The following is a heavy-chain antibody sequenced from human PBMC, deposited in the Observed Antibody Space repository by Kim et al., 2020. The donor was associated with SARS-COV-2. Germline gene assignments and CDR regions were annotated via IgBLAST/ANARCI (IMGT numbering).Heavy chain of an antibody. CDR3: ARDSVFPGHDTYYFDY. V-gene: IGHV3-21*01. Sequence: GWSLRLSCAASGFTFSSYSMNWVRQAPGKGLEWVSSISSSSSYIYYADSVKGRFTISRDNAKNSLYLQMNSLRAEDTAVYYCARDSVFPGHDTYYFDYWGQGTLVTVSS. CDR2: ISSSSSYI. CDR1: GFTFSSYS. D-gene: IGHD1-1*01. J-gene: IGHJ4*02.